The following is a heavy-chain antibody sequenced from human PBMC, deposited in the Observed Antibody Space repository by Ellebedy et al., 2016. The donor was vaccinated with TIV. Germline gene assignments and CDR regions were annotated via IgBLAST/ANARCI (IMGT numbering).Heavy chain of an antibody. CDR3: AKDPRRRYVVRGTSYYFDF. D-gene: IGHD1-14*01. CDR1: GFTFRDFY. CDR2: IQYHGTDT. Sequence: GESLKISCEASGFTFRDFYMSWVRQAPGKGLEWVSFIQYHGTDTYFADSVKGRFTISRDNSKNKLYLHMNSLRAVDTAVYYCAKDPRRRYVVRGTSYYFDFWGQGTLVTVSS. J-gene: IGHJ4*02. V-gene: IGHV3-30*02.